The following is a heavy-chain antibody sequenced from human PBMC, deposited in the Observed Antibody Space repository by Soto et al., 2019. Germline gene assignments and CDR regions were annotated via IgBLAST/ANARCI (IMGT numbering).Heavy chain of an antibody. CDR2: IFSNDEK. V-gene: IGHV2-26*02. Sequence: SGPTLVNPTETLTLTCTVSGFSLNNARMGVSWIRQPPGKTLEWLGHIFSNDEKAYSPSLKSRLTIFTDTSRSQVVLIMTNMDPADTATYYCARIPKDSSGSYWYYFDYWGQGTLVTVSS. D-gene: IGHD3-22*01. J-gene: IGHJ4*02. CDR1: GFSLNNARMG. CDR3: ARIPKDSSGSYWYYFDY.